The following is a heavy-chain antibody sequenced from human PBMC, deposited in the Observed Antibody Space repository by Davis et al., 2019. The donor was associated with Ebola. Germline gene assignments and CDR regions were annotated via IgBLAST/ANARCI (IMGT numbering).Heavy chain of an antibody. V-gene: IGHV1-46*01. D-gene: IGHD2-8*01. CDR1: GYTFTSYY. Sequence: AASVKVSCKASGYTFTSYYMHWVRQAPGQGLEWMGIINPSGGSTSYAQKFQGRVTMTRDTSTSTDYMELSSLRSEDTAVYYCARGYCTNVVCYELPVIDYWGQGTLVTVSS. CDR3: ARGYCTNVVCYELPVIDY. J-gene: IGHJ4*02. CDR2: INPSGGST.